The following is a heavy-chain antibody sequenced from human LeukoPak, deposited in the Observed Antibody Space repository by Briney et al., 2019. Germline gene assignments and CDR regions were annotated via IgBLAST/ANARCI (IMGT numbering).Heavy chain of an antibody. CDR1: GLTFSNYW. D-gene: IGHD6-19*01. J-gene: IGHJ4*02. CDR3: ASAPYSSGWYSFDY. CDR2: TTHEGRST. V-gene: IGHV3-74*01. Sequence: HPGGSLRLSCAASGLTFSNYWMNWVRQAPGKGLVWVSRTTHEGRSTAYADSVKGRFTISRDNAKNTLDLQMNSLRAEDTAVYYCASAPYSSGWYSFDYWGQGTLVTVSS.